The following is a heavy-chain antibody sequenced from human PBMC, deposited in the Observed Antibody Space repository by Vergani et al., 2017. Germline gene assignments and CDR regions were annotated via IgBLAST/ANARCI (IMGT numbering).Heavy chain of an antibody. Sequence: QVQLVQSGAEVKKPGASVKVSCKASGYTFTGYYMHWVRQAPGQGLEWMGWINPNSGNTNYAQKLQGRVTMTTDTSTSTAYMELRSLRSDDTAVYYCARVGGLLWFGDLSVWGQGTLVTVSS. CDR2: INPNSGNT. CDR3: ARVGGLLWFGDLSV. CDR1: GYTFTGYY. J-gene: IGHJ4*02. V-gene: IGHV1-2*02. D-gene: IGHD3-10*01.